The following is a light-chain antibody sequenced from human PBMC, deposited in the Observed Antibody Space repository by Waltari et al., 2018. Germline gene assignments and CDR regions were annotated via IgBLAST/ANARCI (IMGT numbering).Light chain of an antibody. CDR3: VLYMGSGIRV. Sequence: QTVLTQEPSFSVSPGGAVTLTCDLSSGSVSTPYYPRWYQQTPGQAPRTLIYSTNTRSSGVPDRFSGSILGNKAALTITGAQADDESDYYCVLYMGSGIRVFGGGTKLTVL. J-gene: IGLJ2*01. V-gene: IGLV8-61*01. CDR1: SGSVSTPYY. CDR2: STN.